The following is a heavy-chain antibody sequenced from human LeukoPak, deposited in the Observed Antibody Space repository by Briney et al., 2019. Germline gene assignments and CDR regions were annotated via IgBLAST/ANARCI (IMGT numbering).Heavy chain of an antibody. Sequence: GGSLRLSCVASGFTFSSYAMHWVRQAPGKGLEFVSAISTNGGTIYYADSVRGRFTISRDNAKNTLFLQMSSLRPEDTAVYYCVKDRSGTYSFDYWGQGTLVTVSS. J-gene: IGHJ4*02. V-gene: IGHV3-64D*06. D-gene: IGHD1-26*01. CDR3: VKDRSGTYSFDY. CDR1: GFTFSSYA. CDR2: ISTNGGTI.